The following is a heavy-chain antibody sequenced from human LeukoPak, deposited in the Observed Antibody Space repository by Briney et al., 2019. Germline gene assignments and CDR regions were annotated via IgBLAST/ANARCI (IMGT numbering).Heavy chain of an antibody. CDR1: GFTFSSYA. CDR2: ISGSGGST. Sequence: GGSLRLSCAASGFTFSSYAMTWVRQAPGKGLEWVSAISGSGGSTYYADSVKGRFTISRDNSKDTLYLQMNSLRAEDTAVYFCANGYTNTWYYFDYWGQGTLITVSS. CDR3: ANGYTNTWYYFDY. J-gene: IGHJ4*02. D-gene: IGHD6-13*01. V-gene: IGHV3-23*01.